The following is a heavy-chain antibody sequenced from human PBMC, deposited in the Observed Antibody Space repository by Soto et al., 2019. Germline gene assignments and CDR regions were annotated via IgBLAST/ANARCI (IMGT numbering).Heavy chain of an antibody. V-gene: IGHV3-23*01. Sequence: LRLSCAASGFIFTNYAMNWVRQAPGKGLEWVSVIGGRGNSAYYADSVQGRFTISRDNSKNTLSLQMSSLTADDTAIYYCVREGRGSFDFWGRGTMVTVSS. CDR1: GFIFTNYA. J-gene: IGHJ3*01. CDR2: IGGRGNSA. CDR3: VREGRGSFDF. D-gene: IGHD5-12*01.